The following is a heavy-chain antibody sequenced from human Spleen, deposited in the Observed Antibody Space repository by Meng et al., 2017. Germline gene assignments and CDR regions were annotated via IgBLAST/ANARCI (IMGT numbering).Heavy chain of an antibody. CDR1: GYTFTSYG. J-gene: IGHJ4*02. CDR2: ISAYNGNT. D-gene: IGHD3-22*01. V-gene: IGHV1-18*01. CDR3: ARVPFRYYYDSSGYCDY. Sequence: ASVKVSCKASGYTFTSYGISWVRQAPGQGLEWMGWISAYNGNTNYAQKFQGRVTMTTDTSTSTAYIELRSLRSDDTAVYYCARVPFRYYYDSSGYCDYWGQGTLVTVSS.